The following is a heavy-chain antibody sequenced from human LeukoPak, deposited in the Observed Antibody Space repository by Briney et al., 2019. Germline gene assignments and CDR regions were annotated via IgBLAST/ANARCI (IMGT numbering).Heavy chain of an antibody. CDR2: IYYSGST. CDR1: GGSISSGGYY. Sequence: SKTLSLTCTVSGGSISSGGYYWTWIRQHPGKGLEWIGNIYYSGSTYHNPSLKSRVTISVDTSKNQFSLKLSSVTAADTAVYYCAREATLQRLNWFDPWGQGTLVTVSS. J-gene: IGHJ5*02. D-gene: IGHD6-25*01. CDR3: AREATLQRLNWFDP. V-gene: IGHV4-31*03.